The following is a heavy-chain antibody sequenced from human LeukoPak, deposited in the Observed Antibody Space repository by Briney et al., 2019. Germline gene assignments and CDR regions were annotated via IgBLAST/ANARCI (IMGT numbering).Heavy chain of an antibody. CDR1: GYPLNSAFY. J-gene: IGHJ5*02. D-gene: IGHD3-10*01. V-gene: IGHV4-38-2*02. CDR2: VFHRGTT. CDR3: VRDGYYGSGSPGWFGP. Sequence: SETLSLPCTVSGYPLNSAFYWGWIRVPPGKGLEWIGSVFHRGTTHYNSSLKSRINISIDTSKNQFALKLNSLTAEDTAMYDCVRDGYYGSGSPGWFGPWGPGTLVIVSA.